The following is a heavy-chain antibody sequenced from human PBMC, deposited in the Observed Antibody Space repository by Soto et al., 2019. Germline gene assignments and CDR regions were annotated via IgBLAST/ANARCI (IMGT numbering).Heavy chain of an antibody. V-gene: IGHV4-61*01. CDR1: GGSVNSGHYY. J-gene: IGHJ4*02. Sequence: SETLSLTCAVSGGSVNSGHYYWSWSRQPPGRGLEWIGFIYYSGSTSYNPSLQSRVTISLDTSNNQFSLKMSSVTAADTAVYYCARSGAGSGWLGGQGTLVTVSS. CDR3: ARSGAGSGWL. CDR2: IYYSGST. D-gene: IGHD6-19*01.